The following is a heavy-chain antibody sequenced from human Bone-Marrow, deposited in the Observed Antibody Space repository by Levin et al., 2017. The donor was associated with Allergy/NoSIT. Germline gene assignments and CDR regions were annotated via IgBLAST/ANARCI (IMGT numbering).Heavy chain of an antibody. D-gene: IGHD3-9*01. CDR1: GGSISSYY. V-gene: IGHV4-59*01. J-gene: IGHJ6*03. Sequence: SETLSLTCTVSGGSISSYYWSWIRQLPGKGLEWIGYIYYSGSTNYNPSLKSRVTISVDTSTNQSSLKLSSVTAADTAVYYCAGCGRRYYDILAGQFYYYYYMDGWGKGTTVTV. CDR3: AGCGRRYYDILAGQFYYYYYMDG. CDR2: IYYSGST.